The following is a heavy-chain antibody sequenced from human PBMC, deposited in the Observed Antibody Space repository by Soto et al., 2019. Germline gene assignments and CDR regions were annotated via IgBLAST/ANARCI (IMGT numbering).Heavy chain of an antibody. V-gene: IGHV1-69*13. D-gene: IGHD5-12*01. CDR3: AREPVEMATIYYYYGMDV. Sequence: SVKVSCKASGYTFTGYYMHWVRQAPGQGLEWMGGIIPIFGTANYAQKFQGRVTITADESTSTAYMELSSLRSEDTAVYYCAREPVEMATIYYYYGMDVWGQGTTVTVSS. CDR2: IIPIFGTA. CDR1: GYTFTGYY. J-gene: IGHJ6*02.